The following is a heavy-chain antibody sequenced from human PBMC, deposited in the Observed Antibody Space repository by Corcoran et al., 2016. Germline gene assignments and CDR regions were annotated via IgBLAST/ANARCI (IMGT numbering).Heavy chain of an antibody. D-gene: IGHD2-2*02. CDR3: ARITFCSSTSCYTPHFDY. J-gene: IGHJ4*02. Sequence: EVQLVESGGGLVQPGGSLRLSCAASGFTFSSYWMSWVRQAPGKGLEWVANIKQDGSEKYYVDSVKGRFTISRDNAKNSLYLQMNSLSAEDTAVYYCARITFCSSTSCYTPHFDYWGQGTLVTVSS. CDR2: IKQDGSEK. V-gene: IGHV3-7*03. CDR1: GFTFSSYW.